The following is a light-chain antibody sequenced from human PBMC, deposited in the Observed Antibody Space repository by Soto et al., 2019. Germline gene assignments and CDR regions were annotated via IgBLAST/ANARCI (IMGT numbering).Light chain of an antibody. CDR3: QQYNNWPLT. CDR1: QSVSTN. J-gene: IGKJ4*01. Sequence: ETVMTQSPATLSVSPGETATLSCRASQSVSTNVAWFQQKPGQVPRLLIYGPSTRATGIPANFSGSGSGTEFTLTISYLQSEDFAVYDCQQYNNWPLTFGGGTKVEI. CDR2: GPS. V-gene: IGKV3-15*01.